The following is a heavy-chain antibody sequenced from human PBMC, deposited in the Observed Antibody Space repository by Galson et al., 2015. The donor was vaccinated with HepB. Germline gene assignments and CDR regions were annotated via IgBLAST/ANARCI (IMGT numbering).Heavy chain of an antibody. V-gene: IGHV1-2*02. CDR2: INPNSGGT. CDR1: GYTFTGYY. CDR3: ARYGAFWSGYYYAFDI. Sequence: SVKVSCKASGYTFTGYYMHWVRQAPGQGLEWMGWINPNSGGTNYAQKFQGRVTMTRDTSISTAYMELSRLRSDDTAVYYCARYGAFWSGYYYAFDIWGQGTMVTVSS. D-gene: IGHD3-3*01. J-gene: IGHJ3*02.